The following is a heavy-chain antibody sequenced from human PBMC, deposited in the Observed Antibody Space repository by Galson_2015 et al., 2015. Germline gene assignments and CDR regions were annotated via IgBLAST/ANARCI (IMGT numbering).Heavy chain of an antibody. D-gene: IGHD3-22*01. CDR1: GYTFTSYA. CDR2: INAGNGNT. J-gene: IGHJ5*02. Sequence: SVKVSCKASGYTFTSYAIYWVRQAPGQRPEWMGWINAGNGNTIYSQKFQGRVTITRDTSANTAYMELSSLRSEDTAVYYCARGIESFDSSGYVWFDPWGQGALVTVSS. V-gene: IGHV1-3*01. CDR3: ARGIESFDSSGYVWFDP.